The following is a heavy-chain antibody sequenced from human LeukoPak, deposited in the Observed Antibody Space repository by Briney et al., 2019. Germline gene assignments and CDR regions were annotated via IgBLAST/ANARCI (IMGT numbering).Heavy chain of an antibody. CDR2: INHSGST. Sequence: SETLSLTCAVYGGSFSGYYWSWIRQPPGKGVEWIGEINHSGSTNYNPSLKSRVTISVDTSKNQFSLTLSSVTAADTAVYYCARRALGVGINWFDPWGQGTLVTASS. CDR1: GGSFSGYY. J-gene: IGHJ5*02. CDR3: ARRALGVGINWFDP. D-gene: IGHD3-16*01. V-gene: IGHV4-34*01.